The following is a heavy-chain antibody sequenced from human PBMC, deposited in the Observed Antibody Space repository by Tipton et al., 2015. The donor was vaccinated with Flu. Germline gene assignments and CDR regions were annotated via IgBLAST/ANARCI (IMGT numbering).Heavy chain of an antibody. V-gene: IGHV4-4*09. J-gene: IGHJ6*02. CDR3: ARPYSGGELGAMDV. D-gene: IGHD4-23*01. Sequence: TLSLTCTVSGGFVSSYYWNWIRQPPGKGLEWIGYIYNNQYTKYNPSLKSRVTVSVDPSMSQFSLRLTSVTAADTAVYYCARPYSGGELGAMDVWGQGTTVTVSS. CDR1: GGFVSSYY. CDR2: IYNNQYT.